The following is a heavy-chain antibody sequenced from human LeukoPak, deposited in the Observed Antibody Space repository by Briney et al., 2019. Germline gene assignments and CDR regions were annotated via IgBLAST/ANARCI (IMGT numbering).Heavy chain of an antibody. CDR2: IKQDGSEK. V-gene: IGHV3-7*01. CDR1: GFTFSTYW. Sequence: PGGSLRLSCAASGFTFSTYWMTWVRQAPGKGLEWVANIKQDGSEKYFVDSVKGRFTISRDNANNSLYLQMNSLRAEDTAVYYCAREDYGDGVYWGQGTLVTVSS. CDR3: AREDYGDGVY. D-gene: IGHD4-17*01. J-gene: IGHJ4*02.